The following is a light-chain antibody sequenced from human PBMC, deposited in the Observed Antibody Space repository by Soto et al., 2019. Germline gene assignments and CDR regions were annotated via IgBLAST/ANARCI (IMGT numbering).Light chain of an antibody. CDR3: QQYYSSCT. V-gene: IGKV3-20*01. J-gene: IGKJ1*01. CDR1: QSISGTF. Sequence: EIVLTQSPGTLSLSPVQRATLSCRASQSISGTFVAWYQHKPGQAPSVLIYGASRRATGIPDRFSGSESGTDFTLTISRLEPEDFALYSCQQYYSSCTFGQGTKVDMK. CDR2: GAS.